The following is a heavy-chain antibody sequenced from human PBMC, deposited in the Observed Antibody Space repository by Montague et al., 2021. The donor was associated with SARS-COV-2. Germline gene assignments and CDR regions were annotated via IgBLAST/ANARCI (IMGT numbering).Heavy chain of an antibody. CDR2: MFTSGST. CDR1: GASISNPTYS. V-gene: IGHV4-61*02. D-gene: IGHD1-26*01. CDR3: VREGGSVTFDY. Sequence: TLSLTCTVSGASISNPTYSWGWIRQPAEKELEWIGRMFTSGSTTYNPSLKSRVTISVDTSKNQFSLRLNSVTAADTAVYYCVREGGSVTFDYWGQGILVTVSS. J-gene: IGHJ4*02.